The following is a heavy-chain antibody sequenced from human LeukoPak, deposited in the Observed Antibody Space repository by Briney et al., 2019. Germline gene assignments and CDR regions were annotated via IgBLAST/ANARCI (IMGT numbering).Heavy chain of an antibody. CDR2: ISGSGGST. D-gene: IGHD4-23*01. CDR3: AIDRLRLRWDYMDV. J-gene: IGHJ6*03. Sequence: GGSLRLSCAASGFTFSSYAMSWVRQAPGKGLEWVSAISGSGGSTYYADSVKGRFTISRDNSKNTLYLQMNSLRAEDTAVYYCAIDRLRLRWDYMDVWGKGTTVTVSS. CDR1: GFTFSSYA. V-gene: IGHV3-23*01.